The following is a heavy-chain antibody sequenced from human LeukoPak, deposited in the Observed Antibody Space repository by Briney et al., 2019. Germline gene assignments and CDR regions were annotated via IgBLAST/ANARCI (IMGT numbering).Heavy chain of an antibody. CDR1: GGSISSGGYY. CDR2: IYYSGST. J-gene: IGHJ4*01. CDR3: ARGGEGSGSYYNSY. D-gene: IGHD3-10*01. Sequence: PSETLSLTCTVSGGSISSGGYYWSWIRQHPGKGLEWIGYIYYSGSTYYNPSLKSRVTISVDTSKNQFSLKLSSVTAADTAVYYCARGGEGSGSYYNSYWGHGTLVTVSS. V-gene: IGHV4-31*03.